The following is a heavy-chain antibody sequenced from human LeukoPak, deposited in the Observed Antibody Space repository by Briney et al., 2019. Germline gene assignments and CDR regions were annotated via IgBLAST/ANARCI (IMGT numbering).Heavy chain of an antibody. CDR2: ISYDGSNK. CDR1: GFTFSSYA. CDR3: ARGGYAIGLLDY. Sequence: GRSLRLSCAASGFTFSSYAMHWVRQAPGKGLEGVAVISYDGSNKYYADSVKGRFTISRDNSKNTLYLQMNSLRAEDTAVYYCARGGYAIGLLDYWGQGTLVTVSS. J-gene: IGHJ4*02. D-gene: IGHD5-12*01. V-gene: IGHV3-30-3*01.